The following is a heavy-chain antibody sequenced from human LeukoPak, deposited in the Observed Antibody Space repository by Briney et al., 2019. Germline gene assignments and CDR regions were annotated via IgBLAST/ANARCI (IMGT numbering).Heavy chain of an antibody. J-gene: IGHJ4*02. D-gene: IGHD6-19*01. CDR1: GFTFSSYA. CDR2: ISGSGGST. Sequence: GGSLRLSCAASGFTFSSYAMSWVRQAPGKGLEWASAISGSGGSTYYADSVRGRFTISRDNSKNTLYLQMNSLRAEDTAVYYCASRIAVAGFDYWGQGTLVTVSS. CDR3: ASRIAVAGFDY. V-gene: IGHV3-23*01.